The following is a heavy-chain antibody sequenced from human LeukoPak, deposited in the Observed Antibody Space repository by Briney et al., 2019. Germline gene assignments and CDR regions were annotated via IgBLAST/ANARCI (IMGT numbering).Heavy chain of an antibody. J-gene: IGHJ4*02. CDR2: NYTSGSA. CDR3: ARDLLSTAGYFDY. CDR1: GGSISSYF. Sequence: PSQTLSLTCTVCGGSISSYFWSWIRQRAGKGLEWSGRNYTSGSADYNPSLKSRVTIPVDTSKNQFSLNLSSVTAVDAAVYYFARDLLSTAGYFDYWGQGTLVTLSS. V-gene: IGHV4-4*07. D-gene: IGHD6-19*01.